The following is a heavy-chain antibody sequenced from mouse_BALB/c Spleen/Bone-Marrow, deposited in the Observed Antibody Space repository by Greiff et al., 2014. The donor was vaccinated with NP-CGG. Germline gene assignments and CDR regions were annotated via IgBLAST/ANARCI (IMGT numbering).Heavy chain of an antibody. Sequence: QVHVKQSGAELVRPGSSVKISCKASGYVFSTYWMNWVKQRPGQGLEWIGQIYPGDGDTNYNGKFKGTATLTADKSSSTAYMQLSSLTSEDSAVYFCAGSGYGSSYDYWGQGTTLTVSS. V-gene: IGHV1-80*01. D-gene: IGHD1-1*01. CDR1: GYVFSTYW. CDR3: AGSGYGSSYDY. J-gene: IGHJ2*01. CDR2: IYPGDGDT.